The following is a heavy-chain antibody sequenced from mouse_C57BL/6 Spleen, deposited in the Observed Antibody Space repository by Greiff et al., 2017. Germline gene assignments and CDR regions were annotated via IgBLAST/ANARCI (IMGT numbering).Heavy chain of an antibody. V-gene: IGHV1-26*01. Sequence: EVKLQQSGPELVKPGASVKISCKASGYTFTDYYMNWVKQSHGKSLEWIGDINPNNGGTSYNQKFKGKATLTVDKSSSTAYMELRSLTSEDSAVYYCARVTTVVRYAMDYWGQGTSVTVSS. D-gene: IGHD1-1*01. CDR1: GYTFTDYY. CDR3: ARVTTVVRYAMDY. CDR2: INPNNGGT. J-gene: IGHJ4*01.